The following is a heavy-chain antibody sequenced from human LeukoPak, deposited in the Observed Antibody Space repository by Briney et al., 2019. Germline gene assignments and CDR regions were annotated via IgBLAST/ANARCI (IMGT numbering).Heavy chain of an antibody. J-gene: IGHJ4*02. Sequence: SETLSLTCTVSGGSISSYYWSWIRQPAGKGLEWIGRIYTSGSTNYNPSLKSRVTMSVDTSKNQFSLKLSSVTAADTAVYYCARQVRGYCSSTNCYSGYYFDYWGQGTLVTVPS. V-gene: IGHV4-4*07. CDR2: IYTSGST. CDR3: ARQVRGYCSSTNCYSGYYFDY. D-gene: IGHD2-2*03. CDR1: GGSISSYY.